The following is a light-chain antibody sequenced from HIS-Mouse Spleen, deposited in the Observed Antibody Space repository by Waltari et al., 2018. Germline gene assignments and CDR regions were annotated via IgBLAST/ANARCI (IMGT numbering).Light chain of an antibody. CDR1: SSDVGRYNL. J-gene: IGLJ3*02. V-gene: IGLV2-23*01. CDR2: EGS. CDR3: CSYAGSSTWV. Sequence: QSALTQPASVSGSPGQSITISCTGTSSDVGRYNLVSWYQQHPGKAPKLMIYEGSKRPSGVSNRFSGSKSGNTASLTISGLQAEDEADDYCCSYAGSSTWVFGGGTKLTVL.